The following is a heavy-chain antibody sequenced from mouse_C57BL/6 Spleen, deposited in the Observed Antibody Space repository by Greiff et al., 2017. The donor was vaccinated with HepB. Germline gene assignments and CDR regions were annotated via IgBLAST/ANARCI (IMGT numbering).Heavy chain of an antibody. CDR1: GFTFTDYY. CDR2: IRNKANGYTT. J-gene: IGHJ4*01. CDR3: ARSYYYGTPYYAMDY. Sequence: EVHLVESGGGLVQPGGSLSLSCAASGFTFTDYYMSWVRQPPGKALEWLGFIRNKANGYTTEYSASVKGRFTISRDNSQSILYLQMNALRAEDSATYYCARSYYYGTPYYAMDYWGQGTSVTVSS. D-gene: IGHD1-1*01. V-gene: IGHV7-3*01.